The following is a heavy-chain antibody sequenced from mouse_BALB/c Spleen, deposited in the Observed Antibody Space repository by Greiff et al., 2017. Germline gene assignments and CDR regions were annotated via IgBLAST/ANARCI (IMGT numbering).Heavy chain of an antibody. CDR2: INPSTGYT. Sequence: VKLMESGAELAKPGASVKMSCKASGYTFTSYWMHWVKQRPGQGLEWIGYINPSTGYTEYNQKFKDKATLTADKSSSTAYMQLSSLTSEDSAVYYCARSRAYYRSYFDYWGQGTTLTVSS. V-gene: IGHV1-7*01. J-gene: IGHJ2*01. CDR3: ARSRAYYRSYFDY. D-gene: IGHD2-14*01. CDR1: GYTFTSYW.